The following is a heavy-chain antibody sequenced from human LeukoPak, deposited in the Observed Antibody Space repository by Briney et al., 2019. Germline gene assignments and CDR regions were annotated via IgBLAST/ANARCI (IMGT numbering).Heavy chain of an antibody. V-gene: IGHV4-39*01. CDR1: GCSISISSYY. J-gene: IGHJ4*02. D-gene: IGHD6-19*01. Sequence: PSETLSLTCTVSGCSISISSYYWGWIRQPPGKGLEWIGSIYYSGSTYYNPSLKSRVTISVDTSKNQFSLKLSSVTAADTAVYYCERLDGWYYQYYFDCWGQATLVTVPS. CDR2: IYYSGST. CDR3: ERLDGWYYQYYFDC.